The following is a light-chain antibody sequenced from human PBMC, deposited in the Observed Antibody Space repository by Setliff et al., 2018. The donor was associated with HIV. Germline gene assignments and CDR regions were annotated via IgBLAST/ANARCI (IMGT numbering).Light chain of an antibody. J-gene: IGKJ1*01. CDR2: GAS. CDR1: QSVNRNY. CDR3: QQYGSSPRT. Sequence: EVVLTQSPGTLSLSPGERATLSCRASQSVNRNYLAWFQQKPGQAPRLIIYGASSRATGIPDRFSGSGSGTDFTLTINRLEPEDFAVYYCQQYGSSPRTFGQGTKVDIK. V-gene: IGKV3-20*01.